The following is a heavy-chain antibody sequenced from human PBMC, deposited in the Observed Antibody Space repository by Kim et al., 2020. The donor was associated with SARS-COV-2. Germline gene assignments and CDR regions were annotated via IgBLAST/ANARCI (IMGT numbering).Heavy chain of an antibody. CDR1: GGSISSSSYY. CDR3: ARHRQWGLYGMDV. CDR2: IYYSGST. J-gene: IGHJ6*02. D-gene: IGHD1-26*01. Sequence: SETLSLTCTVSGGSISSSSYYWGWIRQPPGKGLEWIGSIYYSGSTYYNPSLKSRVTISVDTSKNQFSLKLSSVTAADTAVYYCARHRQWGLYGMDVWGQGTTVTVSS. V-gene: IGHV4-39*01.